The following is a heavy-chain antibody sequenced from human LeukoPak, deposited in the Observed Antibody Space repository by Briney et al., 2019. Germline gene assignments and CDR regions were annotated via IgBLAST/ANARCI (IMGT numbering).Heavy chain of an antibody. CDR3: AKLIEDSSGYYFGAFDI. CDR1: GFTFDDYA. V-gene: IGHV3-9*01. J-gene: IGHJ3*02. Sequence: PGGSLRLSCAASGFTFDDYAMHWVRQAPGKGLEWVSGISWNSGSIGYADSVKGRFTISRDNAKNSLYLQMNSLRAEDTALYYCAKLIEDSSGYYFGAFDIWGQGTMVTVSS. D-gene: IGHD3-22*01. CDR2: ISWNSGSI.